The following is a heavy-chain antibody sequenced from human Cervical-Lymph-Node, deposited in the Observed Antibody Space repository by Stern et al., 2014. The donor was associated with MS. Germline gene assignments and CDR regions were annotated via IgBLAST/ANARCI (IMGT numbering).Heavy chain of an antibody. Sequence: QMQLVQSGAEVKKPGSSVKVSCKVSGGTFSSYTLNWVRQAPGQGLEWMGSIIPIFATTNYAQTFQGKVTITADGSTSTAYMEVSSLRSEDTAVYYCAREGIPGAGGTFDNWGQGTLVIVFS. CDR1: GGTFSSYT. V-gene: IGHV1-69*18. CDR2: IIPIFATT. J-gene: IGHJ4*02. D-gene: IGHD1-26*01. CDR3: AREGIPGAGGTFDN.